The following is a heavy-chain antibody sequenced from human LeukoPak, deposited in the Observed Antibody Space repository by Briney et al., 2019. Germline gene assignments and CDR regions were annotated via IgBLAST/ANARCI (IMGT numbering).Heavy chain of an antibody. CDR2: ISWNSGSI. CDR1: GFTFDDYA. Sequence: GGSLRLSCAASGFTFDDYAMHWVRQAPGKGLEWVSGISWNSGSIGYADSVKGRFTISRDNAKNSLYLQMNSLRAEDMALYCCAKDQDGYNSGVFDYWGQGTLVTVSS. J-gene: IGHJ4*02. CDR3: AKDQDGYNSGVFDY. V-gene: IGHV3-9*03. D-gene: IGHD5-24*01.